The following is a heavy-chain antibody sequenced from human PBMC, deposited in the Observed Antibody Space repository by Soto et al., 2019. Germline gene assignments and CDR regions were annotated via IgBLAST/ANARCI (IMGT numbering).Heavy chain of an antibody. Sequence: PGESLKISCKGSGYIFTNYWIGWVRQMPGKGLEWMGIIYPGDSDTNYSPSFQGHVTISADKSISTAYLQWSSPKASDTAMYYCASHNYGSGSRYYYYGMDVWGQGTTVTVSS. CDR2: IYPGDSDT. V-gene: IGHV5-51*01. D-gene: IGHD3-10*01. CDR1: GYIFTNYW. J-gene: IGHJ6*02. CDR3: ASHNYGSGSRYYYYGMDV.